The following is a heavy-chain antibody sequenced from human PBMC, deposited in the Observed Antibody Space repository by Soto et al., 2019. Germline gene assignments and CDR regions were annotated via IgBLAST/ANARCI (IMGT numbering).Heavy chain of an antibody. V-gene: IGHV2-5*02. CDR2: IYWDDDK. J-gene: IGHJ3*02. CDR1: GFSLSTNKVG. Sequence: QITLKESGPTLVKPTQTLTLSCTFSGFSLSTNKVGVGWIRQPPGKALEWLALIYWDDDKRYSPSLESRLTITKDTSNSQVVLTMTNMDPVDTATYYCAHTYPPAFDIWGQGTMVTVSS. CDR3: AHTYPPAFDI. D-gene: IGHD3-16*01.